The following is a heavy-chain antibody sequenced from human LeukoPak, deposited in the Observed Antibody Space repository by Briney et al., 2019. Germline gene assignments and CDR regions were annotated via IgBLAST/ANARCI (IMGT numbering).Heavy chain of an antibody. Sequence: GASVKVSCKAAGYTFTSYGISWVRQAPGQGLEWLGWISAYNGNINYAQKFQGRVTMTTDTSTSTAYMELRSLRSDATAVYYCARSVAKYCSSTSCYPIYFDYWGQGTLVTVSS. CDR3: ARSVAKYCSSTSCYPIYFDY. V-gene: IGHV1-18*01. D-gene: IGHD2-2*01. CDR2: ISAYNGNI. CDR1: GYTFTSYG. J-gene: IGHJ4*02.